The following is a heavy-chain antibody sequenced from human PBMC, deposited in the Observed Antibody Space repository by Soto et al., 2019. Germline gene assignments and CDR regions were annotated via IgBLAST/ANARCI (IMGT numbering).Heavy chain of an antibody. CDR3: ARAISLIMAGPAY. CDR1: GYTFSNYA. CDR2: VSLHNANA. Sequence: ASVKVSGKTSGYTFSNYAISWVRQAPGQELEWMGWVSLHNANANYTDQLTGRVSITTDTSTTTASMELPSLTSDDTPVYYCARAISLIMAGPAYWGQGTLVTVSS. J-gene: IGHJ4*02. D-gene: IGHD2-8*01. V-gene: IGHV1-18*04.